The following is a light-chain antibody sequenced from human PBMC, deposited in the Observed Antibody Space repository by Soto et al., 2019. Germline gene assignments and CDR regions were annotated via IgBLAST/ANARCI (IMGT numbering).Light chain of an antibody. J-gene: IGLJ2*01. CDR3: SSNTGTFTRVV. Sequence: QSALTQPRSVSGSPGQSVTLSCTGIDSDVGAYKYVSWYQQYPGKAPKLIIFDVNNRPSGVPDRFSGSKSGNTASLTISGLQAEDEADYYCSSNTGTFTRVVFGGGTKLTVL. V-gene: IGLV2-11*01. CDR2: DVN. CDR1: DSDVGAYKY.